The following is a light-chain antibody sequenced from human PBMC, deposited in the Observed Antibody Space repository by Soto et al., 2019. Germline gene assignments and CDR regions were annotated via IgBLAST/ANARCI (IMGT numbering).Light chain of an antibody. CDR3: QRYGSSPQT. J-gene: IGKJ1*01. Sequence: EIVLTHSPATLSLSPGERATLSCGASQSVSSGYLAWYQQKPGLAPRLLIYDASRRATGLPDRFSGSGSGTVFTLTIIRLEPEDFAVYYCQRYGSSPQTFGKGTKVEIK. CDR2: DAS. V-gene: IGKV3D-20*01. CDR1: QSVSSGY.